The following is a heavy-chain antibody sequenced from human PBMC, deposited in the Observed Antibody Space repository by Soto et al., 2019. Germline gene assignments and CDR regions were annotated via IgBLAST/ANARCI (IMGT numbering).Heavy chain of an antibody. CDR3: ASRSSGWYFDY. CDR2: NSGSGGST. CDR1: GFTFSSYA. D-gene: IGHD6-19*01. Sequence: EVQLLESGGGLVQPGGSLRLSCAASGFTFSSYAMNWVRQGPGKGLEWVSVNSGSGGSTYYADSVKGRFTISRDNSKNTLYLQMNSLRAEDTAVYYCASRSSGWYFDYWGQGTLVTVS. J-gene: IGHJ4*02. V-gene: IGHV3-23*01.